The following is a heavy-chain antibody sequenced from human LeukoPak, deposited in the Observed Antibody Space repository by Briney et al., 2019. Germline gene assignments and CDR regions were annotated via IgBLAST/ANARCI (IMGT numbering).Heavy chain of an antibody. CDR3: ARDNGYDHLLDY. D-gene: IGHD5-12*01. J-gene: IGHJ4*02. CDR2: IKQDGSEK. V-gene: IGHV3-7*03. Sequence: PGGPLRLFCAASGFTFSSYWVSWVRQAPGKGLEWVANIKQDGSEKYYVDSVKGRFTISRDNAKNSLYLQMNSLRAEDTAVYYCARDNGYDHLLDYWGQGTLVTVSS. CDR1: GFTFSSYW.